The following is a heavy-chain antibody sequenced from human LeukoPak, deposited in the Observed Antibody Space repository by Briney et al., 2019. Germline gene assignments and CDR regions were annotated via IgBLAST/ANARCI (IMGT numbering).Heavy chain of an antibody. CDR1: TSR. D-gene: IGHD3-22*01. Sequence: ASVKVSCKATSRISWVRQAPGQGLEWRGWIGAYGGDTYYAQKFQGRTTVTTDTSTSTVYMELRNLRSDDTAVYYCARDLWNFYDDSGYNRDFDSWGQGTLVTVSS. J-gene: IGHJ5*01. V-gene: IGHV1-18*01. CDR2: IGAYGGDT. CDR3: ARDLWNFYDDSGYNRDFDS.